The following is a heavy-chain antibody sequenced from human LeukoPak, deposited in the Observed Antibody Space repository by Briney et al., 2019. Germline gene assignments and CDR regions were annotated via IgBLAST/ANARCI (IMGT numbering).Heavy chain of an antibody. CDR2: ISGSGGST. D-gene: IGHD6-6*01. CDR1: GFTFSSYG. J-gene: IGHJ4*02. V-gene: IGHV3-23*01. Sequence: GGSLRLSCAASGFTFSSYGLSWVRQAPGKGLEWVSAISGSGGSTYYADSVKGRFTISRDNSKNTLYLQMNSLRAEDTAVYYCAKLPSGYSSSINFDYWGQGTLVTVSS. CDR3: AKLPSGYSSSINFDY.